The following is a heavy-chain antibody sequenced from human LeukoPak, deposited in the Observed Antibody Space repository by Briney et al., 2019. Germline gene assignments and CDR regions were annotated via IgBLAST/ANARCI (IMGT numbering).Heavy chain of an antibody. V-gene: IGHV3-21*01. CDR2: ITSSSSHI. CDR1: GFNFDSYS. Sequence: GGSLRLSCAASGFNFDSYSMNWVRQAPGKGLEWVSSITSSSSHIFYADSVKGQFTISRDNAKNSLYLQMNRLRVEDTAVYYCAREMVAVAARSDYWGQGTLVTVSS. CDR3: AREMVAVAARSDY. D-gene: IGHD6-19*01. J-gene: IGHJ4*02.